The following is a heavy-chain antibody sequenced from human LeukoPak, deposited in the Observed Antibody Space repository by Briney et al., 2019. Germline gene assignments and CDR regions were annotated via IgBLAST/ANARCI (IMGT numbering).Heavy chain of an antibody. Sequence: GGSLRLSCAASGFTFSSYWMSWVRQAPGKGLEWVANIKQDGSEKYYVDSVKGRFTISRDNAKNSLYLQMNSLRADDTAVYYCARALVVPAVEGAWFDPWGQGTLVTVSS. V-gene: IGHV3-7*01. J-gene: IGHJ5*02. CDR2: IKQDGSEK. CDR1: GFTFSSYW. D-gene: IGHD2-2*01. CDR3: ARALVVPAVEGAWFDP.